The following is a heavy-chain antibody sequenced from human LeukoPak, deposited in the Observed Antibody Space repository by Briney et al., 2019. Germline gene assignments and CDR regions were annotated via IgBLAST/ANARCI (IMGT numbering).Heavy chain of an antibody. J-gene: IGHJ4*02. CDR2: ISSSSSYI. D-gene: IGHD1-26*01. V-gene: IGHV3-21*01. CDR3: ARDRVGATHDFDY. CDR1: GFTFSSYS. Sequence: PGGSLRLSCAASGFTFSSYSMNWVRQAPGKGLEWISSISSSSSYIYYADSVKGRFTISRDNAKNSLYLQMNSLRAEDTAVYYCARDRVGATHDFDYWGQGTLVTVSS.